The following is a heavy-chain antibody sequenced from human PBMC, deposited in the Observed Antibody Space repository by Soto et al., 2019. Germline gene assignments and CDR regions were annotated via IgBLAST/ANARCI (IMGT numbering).Heavy chain of an antibody. CDR1: GFTFSSYS. D-gene: IGHD4-4*01. CDR2: ISSSSSTI. J-gene: IGHJ4*02. Sequence: GGSLRLSCAASGFTFSSYSMNWVRQAPGKGLEWVSYISSSSSTIYYADSVKGRFTISRDNAKNSLYLQMNSLRAEDTALYYCAKGNPPDYWGQGTLVTVSS. CDR3: AKGNPPDY. V-gene: IGHV3-48*04.